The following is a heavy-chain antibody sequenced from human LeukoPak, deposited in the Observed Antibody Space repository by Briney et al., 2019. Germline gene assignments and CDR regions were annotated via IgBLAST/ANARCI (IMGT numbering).Heavy chain of an antibody. V-gene: IGHV3-23*01. CDR3: VRGIRAPDF. Sequence: GESLRLSCVASGFSFNIYDMSWFREAPGKGLECGSGICGGCPETYYAASVKGRFSISRDNSKNTLFLQTNGLRAEDSAIYYCVRGIRAPDFWGQGTPVPVSS. CDR1: GFSFNIYD. J-gene: IGHJ4*02. CDR2: ICGGCPET.